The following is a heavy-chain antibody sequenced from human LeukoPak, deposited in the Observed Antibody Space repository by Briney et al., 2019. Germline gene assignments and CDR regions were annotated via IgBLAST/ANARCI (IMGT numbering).Heavy chain of an antibody. J-gene: IGHJ4*02. D-gene: IGHD3-10*01. CDR1: GYTFTGYY. Sequence: GASVTVSCKASGYTFTGYYIHWVRQAPGQGLEWMGLINPNSGATNYAQKFQGRVTMTRDTSISTAYMELSSLTSDDTAVYYCARDLEGYHYGSGNYPQWGQGTLVPVSA. CDR2: INPNSGAT. CDR3: ARDLEGYHYGSGNYPQ. V-gene: IGHV1-2*02.